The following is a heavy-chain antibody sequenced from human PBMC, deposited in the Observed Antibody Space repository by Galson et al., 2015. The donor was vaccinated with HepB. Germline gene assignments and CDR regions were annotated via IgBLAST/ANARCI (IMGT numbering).Heavy chain of an antibody. CDR1: GFTFSSYW. D-gene: IGHD3-3*01. CDR3: AREPTEYYDFWSGYPDYGMDV. Sequence: SLRLSCAASGFTFSSYWMHWVRQAPGKGLVWVSRINSDGSSTSYADSVKGRFTISRDNAKNTLYLQMNSLRAEDTAVYYCAREPTEYYDFWSGYPDYGMDVWGQGTTVTVSS. J-gene: IGHJ6*02. V-gene: IGHV3-74*01. CDR2: INSDGSST.